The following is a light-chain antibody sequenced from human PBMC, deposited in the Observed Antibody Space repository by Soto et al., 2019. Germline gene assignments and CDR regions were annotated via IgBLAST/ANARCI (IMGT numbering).Light chain of an antibody. CDR3: QQINNYPLT. V-gene: IGKV1-9*01. CDR2: AAS. Sequence: DVQLTQSPSFLSASVGDRVIITCRASQDIASYLAWYQQKPGKTPKVLIYAASSLESGVPSRFSGSGSGTEFTLTISSLQPEDFATYYCQQINNYPLTFGQGTKVEIK. CDR1: QDIASY. J-gene: IGKJ1*01.